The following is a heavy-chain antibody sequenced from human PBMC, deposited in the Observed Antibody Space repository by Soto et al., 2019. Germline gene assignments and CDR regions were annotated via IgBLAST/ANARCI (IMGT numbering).Heavy chain of an antibody. CDR1: GGSISSYY. V-gene: IGHV4-59*01. J-gene: IGHJ3*02. CDR3: ARDERTFGHGAFDI. Sequence: SETLSLTCTVSGGSISSYYWSWIRQPPGKGLEWIGYIYYSGSTNYNPSLKSRVTISVDTSKNQFSLKLSSVTAADTAVYSCARDERTFGHGAFDIWGQGTMVTVSS. D-gene: IGHD3-16*01. CDR2: IYYSGST.